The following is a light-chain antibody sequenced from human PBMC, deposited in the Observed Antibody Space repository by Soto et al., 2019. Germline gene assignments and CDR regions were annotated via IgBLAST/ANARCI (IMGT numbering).Light chain of an antibody. CDR3: SSFTTSRDCV. CDR2: EVI. Sequence: QSALTQPASVSGSPGQSITISCTGSSSDVGGYDYVSWFQQHPGRAPKLLIYEVITRPSGVSTLFSCSKSANTASLTISRLQPEDEADFYCSSFTTSRDCVFGGGTKLTVL. CDR1: SSDVGGYDY. V-gene: IGLV2-14*01. J-gene: IGLJ3*02.